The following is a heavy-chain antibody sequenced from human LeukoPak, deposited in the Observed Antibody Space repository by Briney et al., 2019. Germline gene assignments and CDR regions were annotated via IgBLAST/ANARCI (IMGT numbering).Heavy chain of an antibody. Sequence: PGGSLRLSCAASGFTFSSYAMSWVRQAPGKGLEWVSGIGGTGGNTDHADSVKGRFTISRDNSKDTLYLQMNSLRTEDTAIYYCAKASSPSSGCITYWGQGTLVTVSS. J-gene: IGHJ4*02. V-gene: IGHV3-23*01. CDR1: GFTFSSYA. D-gene: IGHD3-22*01. CDR2: IGGTGGNT. CDR3: AKASSPSSGCITY.